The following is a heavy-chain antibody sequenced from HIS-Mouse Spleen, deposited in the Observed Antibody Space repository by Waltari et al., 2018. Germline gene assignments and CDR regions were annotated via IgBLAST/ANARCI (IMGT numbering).Heavy chain of an antibody. CDR1: GLTFSTLG. J-gene: IGHJ4*02. Sequence: QVQLVESGGGGVQPGRSLRLPVAASGLTFSTLGSHWVRQAPGKVLEWVAVISYDGSNKYYADSVKGRFTISRDNSKNTLYLQMNSLRAEDTAVYYCAKASSGWLDYWGQGTLVTVSS. CDR3: AKASSGWLDY. D-gene: IGHD6-19*01. V-gene: IGHV3-30*18. CDR2: ISYDGSNK.